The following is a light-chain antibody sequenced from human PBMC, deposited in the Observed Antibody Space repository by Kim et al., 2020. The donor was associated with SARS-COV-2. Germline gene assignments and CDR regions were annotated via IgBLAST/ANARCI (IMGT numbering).Light chain of an antibody. CDR2: GKN. CDR1: SLRSYY. V-gene: IGLV3-19*01. Sequence: VALGQTVRITCQGDSLRSYYATWYQQKPGQAPILVIYGKNNRPSGIPDRFSGSTSGNTASLTITGAEAGDEADYYCNSRDSNDNVVFGGGTQLTVL. J-gene: IGLJ2*01. CDR3: NSRDSNDNVV.